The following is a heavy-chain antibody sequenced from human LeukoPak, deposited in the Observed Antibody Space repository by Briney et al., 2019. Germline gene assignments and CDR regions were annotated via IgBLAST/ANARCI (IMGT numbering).Heavy chain of an antibody. CDR3: ARYTSGYSLEY. Sequence: GGSLRLSCVASGFTFNYYWMSWVRQAPGKGLEWLANIKKDGSEKNYVDSVEGRFTISRDTAKSTLYLQVTSLRPDDTAVYYCARYTSGYSLEYWGQGALVTVSS. CDR2: IKKDGSEK. J-gene: IGHJ4*02. V-gene: IGHV3-7*01. D-gene: IGHD3-22*01. CDR1: GFTFNYYW.